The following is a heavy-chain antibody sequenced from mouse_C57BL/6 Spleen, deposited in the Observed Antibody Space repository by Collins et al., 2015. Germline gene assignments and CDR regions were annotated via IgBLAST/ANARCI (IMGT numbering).Heavy chain of an antibody. V-gene: IGHV1-39*01. J-gene: IGHJ2*01. Sequence: KGKATLTVDKSSSTAYMQLNSLTSEDSAVYYCARGRYFDYWGQGTTLTVSS. CDR3: ARGRYFDY.